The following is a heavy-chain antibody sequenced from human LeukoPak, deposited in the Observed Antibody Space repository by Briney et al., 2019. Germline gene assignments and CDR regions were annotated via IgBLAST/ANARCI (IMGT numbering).Heavy chain of an antibody. J-gene: IGHJ5*02. D-gene: IGHD2-15*01. V-gene: IGHV4-59*01. CDR3: ARAGGYFWFDP. CDR1: GGSISSYY. CDR2: ISYSGGT. Sequence: SETLSLTCTVSGGSISSYYWSWNRLPPGKGLEWIGYISYSGGTNYNPSLKSRVTISVDTSKNQFSLKLSSVTAADTAVYYCARAGGYFWFDPWGQGTLVTVSS.